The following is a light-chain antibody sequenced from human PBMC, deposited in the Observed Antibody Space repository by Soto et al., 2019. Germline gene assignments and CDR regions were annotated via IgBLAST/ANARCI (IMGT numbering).Light chain of an antibody. CDR3: QVWHGPGDRLYV. J-gene: IGLJ1*01. Sequence: SYELTQPPSVSVAPGKTATITCGGTNIGSKSVHWYQQKPGQAPVLVMFYDSDRPSGIPERFAGSNSGNTATLTISRVEAGDEADYYCQVWHGPGDRLYVFGSGTKLTVL. V-gene: IGLV3-21*04. CDR1: NIGSKS. CDR2: YDS.